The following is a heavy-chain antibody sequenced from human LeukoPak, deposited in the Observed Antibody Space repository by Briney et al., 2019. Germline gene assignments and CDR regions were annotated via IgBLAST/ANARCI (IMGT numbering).Heavy chain of an antibody. CDR3: AMVGSYFDFEY. V-gene: IGHV3-23*01. CDR2: IVGSGSTT. Sequence: GGSLRLSCAASGFTFSSYAMTWVRQAPGKGLEWVSVIVGSGSTTYYADSVKGRFTISRDNSKNTLYLQMNSPRDEDTAIYYCAMVGSYFDFEYWGQGNLVTVSS. J-gene: IGHJ4*02. CDR1: GFTFSSYA. D-gene: IGHD1-26*01.